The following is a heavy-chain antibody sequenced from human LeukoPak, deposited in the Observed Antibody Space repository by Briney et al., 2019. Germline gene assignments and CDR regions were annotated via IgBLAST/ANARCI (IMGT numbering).Heavy chain of an antibody. V-gene: IGHV4-39*01. CDR1: GDSISRVNYY. Sequence: SETLSLTCSVSGDSISRVNYYWGWIRQPPGKGLEWIGSIHYTGTTSHNPSLKSRVTMSVDTSKNQFSLKVNSVTATDTAVYYCARRDRYSSGQFDHWGQGTLVTVSS. J-gene: IGHJ4*02. D-gene: IGHD5-18*01. CDR2: IHYTGTT. CDR3: ARRDRYSSGQFDH.